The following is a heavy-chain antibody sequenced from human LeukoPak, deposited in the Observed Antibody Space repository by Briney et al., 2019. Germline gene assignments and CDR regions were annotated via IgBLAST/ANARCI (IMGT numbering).Heavy chain of an antibody. V-gene: IGHV3-23*01. CDR2: IEGDGSKT. J-gene: IGHJ3*02. CDR1: AFAFSNYA. D-gene: IGHD1-1*01. CDR3: AKDFIARNGVYDAFAI. Sequence: GGSLRLSCAASAFAFSNYAMTWVRQAPGKGLEWVSTIEGDGSKTHCADSVKGRFTISRDNSKNTLSLQMNGLSAEDTALYYCAKDFIARNGVYDAFAIWGQGTMVTVSS.